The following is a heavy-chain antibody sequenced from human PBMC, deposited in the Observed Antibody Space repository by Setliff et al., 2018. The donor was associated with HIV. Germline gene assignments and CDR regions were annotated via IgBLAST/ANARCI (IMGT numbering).Heavy chain of an antibody. CDR2: INQSGGI. Sequence: SETLSLTCSPGESFSGYYWSWIRQPPGKGLEWIGEINQSGGINYNPSLKSRVTISIDTFKNQFSMKLYSVTAADTAVYYCATASGYDLFMGAFDIWGQGTMVTVSS. CDR3: ATASGYDLFMGAFDI. CDR1: ESFSGYY. J-gene: IGHJ3*02. V-gene: IGHV4-34*01. D-gene: IGHD5-12*01.